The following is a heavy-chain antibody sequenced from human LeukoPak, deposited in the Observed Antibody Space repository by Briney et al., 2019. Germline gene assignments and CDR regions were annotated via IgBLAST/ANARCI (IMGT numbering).Heavy chain of an antibody. V-gene: IGHV3-30*01. CDR2: ISNDGSHT. J-gene: IGHJ6*03. D-gene: IGHD6-13*01. Sequence: PGGSLRLSCAASGFIFSNFAMHWVRQAPGKGLEWVALISNDGSHTYYADSMKGRFTISRDNSRNVLYLQMTSLSGDDSAVYYCAREEQELVRAYYMDVWGKGTTVTVSS. CDR1: GFIFSNFA. CDR3: AREEQELVRAYYMDV.